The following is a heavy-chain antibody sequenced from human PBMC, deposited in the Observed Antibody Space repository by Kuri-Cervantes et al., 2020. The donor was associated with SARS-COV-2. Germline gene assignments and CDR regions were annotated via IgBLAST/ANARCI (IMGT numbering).Heavy chain of an antibody. J-gene: IGHJ4*02. Sequence: GESLKISCAASGFTLSSYGMNWVRQAPGKGLEWVSSITSSGTYIYYADSVKGRFTISRDNAKNSLYLQMNSLSAEDTAVYYCARDASRGAVAGFDYWGQGTLVTVSS. D-gene: IGHD6-19*01. CDR2: ITSSGTYI. V-gene: IGHV3-21*01. CDR1: GFTLSSYG. CDR3: ARDASRGAVAGFDY.